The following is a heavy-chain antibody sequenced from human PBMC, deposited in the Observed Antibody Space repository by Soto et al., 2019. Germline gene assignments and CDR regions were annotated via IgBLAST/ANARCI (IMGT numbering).Heavy chain of an antibody. CDR3: ARHIGVPGTRGFDY. CDR2: IYHSGTA. J-gene: IGHJ4*02. Sequence: QVQLQESGPGLVKPSGTLSLTCAVSGASISDNNWWSWVRQPPGKGLEWIGEIYHSGTANYSPSLNSRGTISLDKSKNQISLQLSSVTAADSAVYYCARHIGVPGTRGFDYWGQGTLVTVSS. CDR1: GASISDNNW. V-gene: IGHV4-4*02. D-gene: IGHD6-19*01.